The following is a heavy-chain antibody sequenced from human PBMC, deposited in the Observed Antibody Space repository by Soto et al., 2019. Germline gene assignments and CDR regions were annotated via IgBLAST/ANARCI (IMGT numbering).Heavy chain of an antibody. CDR1: GGSISSGGYY. CDR3: ARGSSSWYDGDLDY. CDR2: IYYSGST. J-gene: IGHJ4*02. Sequence: SETLSLTCTVSGGSISSGGYYWSWIRQHPGKGLEWIGYIYYSGSTYYNPSLKSRVTISVDTSKNQFSLKLSSVTAADTAVYYCARGSSSWYDGDLDYWGQGTLVTVSS. D-gene: IGHD6-13*01. V-gene: IGHV4-31*03.